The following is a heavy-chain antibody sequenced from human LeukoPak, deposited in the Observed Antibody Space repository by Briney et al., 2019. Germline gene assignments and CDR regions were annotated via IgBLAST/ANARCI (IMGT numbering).Heavy chain of an antibody. V-gene: IGHV1-69*13. D-gene: IGHD3-9*01. Sequence: GASVKVSCKAPGGTFSSYAISWVRQAPGQGLEWMGGIIPIFGTANYAQKFQGRVTITADESTSTAYMELSSLRSEDTAVYYCARLKIDGTHFDYWGQGTLVTVSS. CDR3: ARLKIDGTHFDY. CDR1: GGTFSSYA. J-gene: IGHJ4*02. CDR2: IIPIFGTA.